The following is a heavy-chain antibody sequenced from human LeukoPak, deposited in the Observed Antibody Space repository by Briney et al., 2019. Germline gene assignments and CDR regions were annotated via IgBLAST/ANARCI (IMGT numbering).Heavy chain of an antibody. D-gene: IGHD2-8*02. V-gene: IGHV1-69*06. Sequence: GASVKVSCKASGGTFSSYAISWVRQAPGQGLEWMGGIIPIFGTANYAQKFQGRVTITADKSTSTAYMELSSLRSEDTAVYYCARILLPATGSGKNWFDPWGQGTLVTVSS. CDR2: IIPIFGTA. CDR3: ARILLPATGSGKNWFDP. J-gene: IGHJ5*02. CDR1: GGTFSSYA.